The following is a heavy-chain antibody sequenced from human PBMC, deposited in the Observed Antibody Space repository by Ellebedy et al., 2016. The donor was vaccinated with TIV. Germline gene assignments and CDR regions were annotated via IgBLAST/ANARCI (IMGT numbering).Heavy chain of an antibody. V-gene: IGHV3-23*01. CDR2: ISGSGGST. CDR3: AKERDGYNSYYYYYYGMDV. Sequence: PGGSLRLSCAASGFTFSSYAMSWVRQAPGKGLEWVSAISGSGGSTYYADSVKGRFTISRDNSKNTLYLQMNSLRAEDTAVYYCAKERDGYNSYYYYYYGMDVWGQGTTVTVSS. D-gene: IGHD5-24*01. CDR1: GFTFSSYA. J-gene: IGHJ6*02.